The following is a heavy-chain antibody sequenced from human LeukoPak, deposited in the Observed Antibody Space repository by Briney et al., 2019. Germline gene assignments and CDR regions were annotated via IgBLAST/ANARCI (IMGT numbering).Heavy chain of an antibody. CDR2: IYYSGST. CDR1: GGSISSYY. J-gene: IGHJ4*02. V-gene: IGHV4-59*01. Sequence: TSETLSLTCTVSGGSISSYYWSWIRQPPGKGLEWNGYIYYSGSTNYNPSLKSRVTISVDTSKNQFSLKLSSVTAADTAVYYCARDQDIRGFDYWGQGTLVTVSS. D-gene: IGHD3-3*02. CDR3: ARDQDIRGFDY.